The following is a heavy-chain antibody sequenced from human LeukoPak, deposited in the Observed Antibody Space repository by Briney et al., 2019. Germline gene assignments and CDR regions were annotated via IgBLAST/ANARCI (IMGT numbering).Heavy chain of an antibody. CDR2: IIPIFGTA. J-gene: IGHJ4*02. Sequence: GASVKVSCKASGGTFSSYAISWVRQAPGQGLEWMGGIIPIFGTANYAQKFQGRVTITADKSTSTAYMELSGLRSEDTAVYYCAAGYSGSYYVYWGQGTLVTVSS. CDR3: AAGYSGSYYVY. CDR1: GGTFSSYA. D-gene: IGHD1-26*01. V-gene: IGHV1-69*06.